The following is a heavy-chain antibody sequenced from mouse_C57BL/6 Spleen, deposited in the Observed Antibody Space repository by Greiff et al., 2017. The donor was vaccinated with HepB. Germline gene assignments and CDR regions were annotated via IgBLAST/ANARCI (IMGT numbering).Heavy chain of an antibody. CDR1: GYAFSSYW. CDR2: IYPGDGDT. Sequence: VQLVESGAELVKPGASVKISCKASGYAFSSYWMNWVKQRPGKGLEWIGQIYPGDGDTNYNGKFKGKATLTADKSSSTAYMQLSSLTSEDSTVYFCARETTVALDYWGQGTTLTVSS. D-gene: IGHD1-1*01. J-gene: IGHJ2*01. CDR3: ARETTVALDY. V-gene: IGHV1-80*01.